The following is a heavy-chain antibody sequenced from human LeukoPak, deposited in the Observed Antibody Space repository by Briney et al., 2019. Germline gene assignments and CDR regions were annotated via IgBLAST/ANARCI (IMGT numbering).Heavy chain of an antibody. D-gene: IGHD6-13*01. Sequence: ASVKVSCKASGYIFTSGFYLHWVRQAPGQGFEWMGWINPNSGGTRYAPKFQGRVTMTSDTSVSTASMELRSLRSDDTAVYYCARTCSSSCPYFDYWGQGTLVTVSS. J-gene: IGHJ4*02. CDR3: ARTCSSSCPYFDY. CDR1: GYIFTSGFY. CDR2: INPNSGGT. V-gene: IGHV1-2*02.